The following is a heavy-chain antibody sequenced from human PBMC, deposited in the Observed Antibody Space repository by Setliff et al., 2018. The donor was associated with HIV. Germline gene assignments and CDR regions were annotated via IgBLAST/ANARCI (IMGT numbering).Heavy chain of an antibody. CDR3: ARARYGTSFDP. CDR2: VYYNGGT. J-gene: IGHJ5*02. V-gene: IGHV4-59*01. CDR1: GGSISNYY. D-gene: IGHD3-9*01. Sequence: SETLSLTCTVSGGSISNYYWSWIRQPPGKGLEWIGYVYYNGGTQYNPSLKSRVTISADTSRNQFSLKLNSVTAADTAVYFCARARYGTSFDPWGQGTLVTVSS.